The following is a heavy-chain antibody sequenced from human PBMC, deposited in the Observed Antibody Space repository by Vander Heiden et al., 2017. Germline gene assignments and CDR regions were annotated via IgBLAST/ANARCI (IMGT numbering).Heavy chain of an antibody. CDR3: TTEIYCGGDCYYFHY. V-gene: IGHV3-15*07. J-gene: IGHJ4*02. D-gene: IGHD2-21*02. CDR2: IKSKSDSGTR. CDR1: GFTFSNAG. Sequence: EVQLVESGGGLVKPGGSLRLSCAAFGFTFSNAGLNWVRQAPGKGLEWVGRIKSKSDSGTRDYAAPVKGRFTISRDDSKDTLYLQMNSLKTEDAALYYCTTEIYCGGDCYYFHYWGQGTLVTVSS.